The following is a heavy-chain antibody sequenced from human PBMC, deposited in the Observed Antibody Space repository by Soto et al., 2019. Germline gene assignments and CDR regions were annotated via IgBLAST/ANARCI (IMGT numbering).Heavy chain of an antibody. CDR1: GFTSGDYG. CDR3: AREKKHQSLGGRFGMDV. D-gene: IGHD2-2*01. CDR2: IGSSGGYI. V-gene: IGHV3-21*01. Sequence: GGSLRLSCSFSGFTSGDYGLTWVRQAPGKGLEWVASIGSSGGYIFYADSVKGRFTISRDNAKKSLDLQINSLRAEDTAVYYCAREKKHQSLGGRFGMDVWGQGTTVTVSS. J-gene: IGHJ6*02.